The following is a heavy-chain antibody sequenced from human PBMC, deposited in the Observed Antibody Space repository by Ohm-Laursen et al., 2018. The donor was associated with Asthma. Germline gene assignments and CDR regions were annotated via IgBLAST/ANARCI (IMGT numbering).Heavy chain of an antibody. Sequence: SLSLSCAASGFSFSSHWMNWGRQAPGKGLEWVANINQDGSVKYYVDSVKGRFTISRDSAENAIYLQMNNLRAEDTAVYYCARGTSGPWVNYAMDVWGQGTSVTVSS. V-gene: IGHV3-7*01. CDR2: INQDGSVK. CDR1: GFSFSSHW. D-gene: IGHD2-2*01. J-gene: IGHJ6*02. CDR3: ARGTSGPWVNYAMDV.